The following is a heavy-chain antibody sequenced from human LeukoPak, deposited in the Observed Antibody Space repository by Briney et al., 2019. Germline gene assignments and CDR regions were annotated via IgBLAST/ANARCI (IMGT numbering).Heavy chain of an antibody. CDR1: GGSISSGSYY. J-gene: IGHJ4*02. D-gene: IGHD1-1*01. CDR3: ARTSNYWSPYFDY. V-gene: IGHV4-61*02. Sequence: SQTLSLTCTVSGGSISSGSYYWSWIRQPAGKGLEWIGRIYTSGSTNYNPSLKSRVTISVDTSKNQFSLKLSSVTAADTAVYYCARTSNYWSPYFDYWGQGALVTVSS. CDR2: IYTSGST.